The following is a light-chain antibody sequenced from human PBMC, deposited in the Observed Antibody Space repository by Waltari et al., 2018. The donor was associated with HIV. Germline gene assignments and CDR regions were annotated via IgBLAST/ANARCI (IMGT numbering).Light chain of an antibody. CDR2: SYT. CDR1: SSNIGSRS. V-gene: IGLV1-44*01. CDR3: SAWDVTLNGLV. Sequence: QSLLTQSPSASGTPGQRVNISCFGTSSNIGSRSVNWYQHFPGTPPKLLIFSYTERPSGVPDRFSGSKSGTSASLAISGLHSKDEADYYCSAWDVTLNGLVFGGGTRLSVL. J-gene: IGLJ2*01.